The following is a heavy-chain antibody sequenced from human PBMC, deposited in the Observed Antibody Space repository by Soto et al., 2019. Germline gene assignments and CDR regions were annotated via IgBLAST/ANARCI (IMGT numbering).Heavy chain of an antibody. Sequence: SGPTLVNPTQTLTLTCTFSGFSLSTSGVGVGWIRQPPGKALEWLALIYWDDDKRYSPSLKSRLTITKDTSKNQVVLTMTNMDPVDTATYYCAHSFPGSGRHPQYNNWFDPWGQGTLVTVSS. CDR1: GFSLSTSGVG. V-gene: IGHV2-5*02. D-gene: IGHD3-10*01. CDR2: IYWDDDK. J-gene: IGHJ5*02. CDR3: AHSFPGSGRHPQYNNWFDP.